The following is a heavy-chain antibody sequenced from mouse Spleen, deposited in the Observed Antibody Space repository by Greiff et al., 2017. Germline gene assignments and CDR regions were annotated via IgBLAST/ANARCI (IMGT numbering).Heavy chain of an antibody. CDR2: IDPNSGGT. V-gene: IGHV1-72*01. Sequence: QVQLKQPGAELVKPGASVKLSCKASGYTFTSYWMHWVKQRPGRGLEWIGRIDPNSGGTKYNEKFKSKATLTVDKPSSTAYMQLSSLTSEDSAVYYCARSFTTVVATRYFDVWGAGTTVTVSS. CDR3: ARSFTTVVATRYFDV. J-gene: IGHJ1*01. CDR1: GYTFTSYW. D-gene: IGHD1-1*01.